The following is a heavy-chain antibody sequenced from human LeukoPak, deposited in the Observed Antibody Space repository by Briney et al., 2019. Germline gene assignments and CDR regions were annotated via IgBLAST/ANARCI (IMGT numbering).Heavy chain of an antibody. V-gene: IGHV4-39*07. CDR3: ARGRGTIFGVVEQPRDYYYGMDV. CDR1: GGSISSSSYS. CDR2: INHSGST. Sequence: SETLSLTCTVSGGSISSSSYSWGWIRQPPGKGLEWIGEINHSGSTNYNPSLKSRVTISVDTSKNQFSLKLSSVTAADTAVYYCARGRGTIFGVVEQPRDYYYGMDVWGQGTTVTVSS. J-gene: IGHJ6*02. D-gene: IGHD3-3*01.